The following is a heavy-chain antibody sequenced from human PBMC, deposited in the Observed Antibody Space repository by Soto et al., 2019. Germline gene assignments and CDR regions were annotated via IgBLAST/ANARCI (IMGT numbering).Heavy chain of an antibody. J-gene: IGHJ5*02. Sequence: EVQLVESGGGLVQPGRSLRLSCAVSGFIFDDYGMHWVRQAPGRGLEWVSGISWNTGHIGYADSVKGRFTISRDNVXXSLYLQMNSLRAEDTALYYCVKGHTYGYFGNWFDPWGQGTLVTVSS. CDR2: ISWNTGHI. CDR1: GFIFDDYG. V-gene: IGHV3-9*01. D-gene: IGHD5-18*01. CDR3: VKGHTYGYFGNWFDP.